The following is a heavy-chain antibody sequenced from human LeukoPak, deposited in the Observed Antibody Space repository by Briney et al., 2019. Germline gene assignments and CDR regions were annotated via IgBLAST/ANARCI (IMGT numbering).Heavy chain of an antibody. CDR1: GFTFSKFG. J-gene: IGHJ4*02. V-gene: IGHV3-23*01. D-gene: IGHD3-22*01. CDR3: AKRLDGSGRYYFDY. Sequence: GGSLRLSCAASGFTFSKFGMHWVRQAPGKGLEWVSGISGVGSSTVYADSVKGRFTISRDNSRNTLYLQMNNLRAEDTAVYYCAKRLDGSGRYYFDYWGQGTLVTVSS. CDR2: ISGVGSST.